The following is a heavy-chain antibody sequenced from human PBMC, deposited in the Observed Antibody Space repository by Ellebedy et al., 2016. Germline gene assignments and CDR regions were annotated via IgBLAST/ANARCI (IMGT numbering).Heavy chain of an antibody. CDR2: ITGSGSGGNT. CDR3: ARSPAIGTVDN. Sequence: GESLKISXAASGFTFSTYAMSWVRQTPGKGLEWVSTITGSGSGGNTYYADSVKGRFTISRDNSKNTLYLQMNSLRAEDTAVFYCARSPAIGTVDNWGQGTLVTVSS. D-gene: IGHD6-13*01. V-gene: IGHV3-23*01. J-gene: IGHJ4*02. CDR1: GFTFSTYA.